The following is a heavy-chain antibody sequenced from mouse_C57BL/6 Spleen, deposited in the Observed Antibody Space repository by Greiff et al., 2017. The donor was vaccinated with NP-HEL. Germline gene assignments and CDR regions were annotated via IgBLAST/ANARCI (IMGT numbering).Heavy chain of an antibody. D-gene: IGHD1-1*01. CDR1: GFNIKDYY. CDR3: TTYYGSISYYAMDY. CDR2: IDPEDGDT. Sequence: EVQLQQSGAELVRPGASVKLSCTASGFNIKDYYMHWVKQRPEQGLEWIGRIDPEDGDTEYAPKFQGKATMTADTSSNTAYLQLSSLTSEDTAVYYCTTYYGSISYYAMDYWGQGTSVTVSS. J-gene: IGHJ4*01. V-gene: IGHV14-1*01.